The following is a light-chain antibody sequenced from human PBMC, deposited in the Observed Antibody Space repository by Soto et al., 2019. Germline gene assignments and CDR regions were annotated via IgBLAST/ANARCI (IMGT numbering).Light chain of an antibody. CDR2: TAS. V-gene: IGKV1-5*03. J-gene: IGKJ1*01. CDR1: RSISSW. CDR3: QYYHSYPWT. Sequence: DIQMTQSPSTLSASVGDRVTITCRASRSISSWLALYQQKPGKAPKLLIYTASKLQSGIPSRFSGSGSGTEFTLTISSLQPDDFATEYCQYYHSYPWTFGQGTKVDIK.